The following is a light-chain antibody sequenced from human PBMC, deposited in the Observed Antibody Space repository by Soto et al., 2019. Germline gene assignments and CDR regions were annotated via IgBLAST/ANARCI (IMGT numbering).Light chain of an antibody. Sequence: QSVLTQPASASGSPGQSITISCSGTGSDVGAYNYVSWYQQHPAKAPKLMIYDVSNRPSGVSDRFSGSKSGNTASLTISGLQAEDEADYYCYSYTSSSTYVFGSGTKVTVL. CDR1: GSDVGAYNY. CDR2: DVS. V-gene: IGLV2-14*01. CDR3: YSYTSSSTYV. J-gene: IGLJ1*01.